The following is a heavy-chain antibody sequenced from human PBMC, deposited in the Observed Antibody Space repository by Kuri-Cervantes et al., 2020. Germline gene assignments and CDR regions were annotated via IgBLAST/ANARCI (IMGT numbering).Heavy chain of an antibody. CDR2: ITSSSNTR. CDR3: ARYGGSHSSDAFDI. Sequence: GESLKISCAASGFTFSSYAMGWVRQAPGKGLEWVSYITSSSNTRYYADSVKGRFTISRDNSKNTLYLQMNSLRAEDTAVYYCARYGGSHSSDAFDIWGQGTMVTVSS. CDR1: GFTFSSYA. V-gene: IGHV3-48*01. J-gene: IGHJ3*02. D-gene: IGHD1-26*01.